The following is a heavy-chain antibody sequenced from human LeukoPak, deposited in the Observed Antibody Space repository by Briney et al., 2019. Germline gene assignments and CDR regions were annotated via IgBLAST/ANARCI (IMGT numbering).Heavy chain of an antibody. CDR3: ARLFGTTVY. V-gene: IGHV4-59*11. CDR2: IHYSGDT. Sequence: SETLSLTCTVSGGSISPHYWSWIRQSPGRGLEWIGYIHYSGDTKYNPSLKSRVIISVDTSKNHFSLKLSSVTAEDTAVYYCARLFGTTVYWGQGTLVTVSS. D-gene: IGHD1-7*01. CDR1: GGSISPHY. J-gene: IGHJ4*02.